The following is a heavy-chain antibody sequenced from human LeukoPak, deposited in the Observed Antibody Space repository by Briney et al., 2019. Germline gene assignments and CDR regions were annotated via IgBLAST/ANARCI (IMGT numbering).Heavy chain of an antibody. CDR1: GFTFSDHY. D-gene: IGHD6-19*01. J-gene: IGHJ4*02. CDR3: ARGDSSGWYAFDY. CDR2: TRNKANSYTT. Sequence: PGGSLRLSCAASGFTFSDHYMDWVRQAPGKGLEWVGRTRNKANSYTTEYAASVKGRFTISRDDSKNSLYLQMNSLKTEDTAVYYCARGDSSGWYAFDYWGQGTLLTVSS. V-gene: IGHV3-72*01.